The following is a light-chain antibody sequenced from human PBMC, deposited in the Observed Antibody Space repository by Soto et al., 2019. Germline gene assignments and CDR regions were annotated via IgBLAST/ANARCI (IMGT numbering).Light chain of an antibody. Sequence: SALTQPTSVSGSPGQSITISCTGTSSDVGGYNYVSWYQQHPGKAPKLMIYEVSNRPSGGSNRFSGSKSGNTASLTISGLQAEDEADYYCSAYTSSSTHVVFGGGTKVTVL. CDR2: EVS. CDR3: SAYTSSSTHVV. V-gene: IGLV2-14*01. CDR1: SSDVGGYNY. J-gene: IGLJ2*01.